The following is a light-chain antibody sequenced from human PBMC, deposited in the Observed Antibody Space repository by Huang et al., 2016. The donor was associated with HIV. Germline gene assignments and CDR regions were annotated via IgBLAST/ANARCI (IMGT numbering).Light chain of an antibody. CDR2: AAS. CDR1: QGISNS. Sequence: DIQMTQSPSSLSASVGDRVTITCWASQGISNSLAWYQQKPGKAPKLLLYAASRLKSGVPARFSGSGSGTDYTLTISSLQPEDCATYYCQQYYSTPPITFGQGTRLEIK. CDR3: QQYYSTPPIT. V-gene: IGKV1-NL1*01. J-gene: IGKJ5*01.